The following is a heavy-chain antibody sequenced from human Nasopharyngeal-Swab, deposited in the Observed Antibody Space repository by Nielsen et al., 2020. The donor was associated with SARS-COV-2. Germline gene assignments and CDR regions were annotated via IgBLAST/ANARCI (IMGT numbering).Heavy chain of an antibody. V-gene: IGHV3-73*01. J-gene: IGHJ4*02. Sequence: GESPKISCAASGFIFSASAIHWVRQASGKGLEWVGRIGDKDHNYATTYGASVQGRFTISRDDSKNTAFLQMDCLKTEDTALYYCTTDFYFDYWGQGTLVTVSS. CDR1: GFIFSASA. CDR2: IGDKDHNYAT. CDR3: TTDFYFDY.